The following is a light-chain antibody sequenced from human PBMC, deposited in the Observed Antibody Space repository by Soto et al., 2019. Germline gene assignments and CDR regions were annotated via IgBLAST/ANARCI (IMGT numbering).Light chain of an antibody. J-gene: IGKJ2*01. CDR1: QIISSY. V-gene: IGKV1-39*01. CDR3: QQSYSNPVYT. Sequence: DIQMTQSPSSLSASVGDRVTITCRASQIISSYLNWYQQKPGKAPKLLIYDAYSLQSGVPSRFSGSGSGTDFAVTISSLQPEDVATYYCQQSYSNPVYTFGRGTKLVI. CDR2: DAY.